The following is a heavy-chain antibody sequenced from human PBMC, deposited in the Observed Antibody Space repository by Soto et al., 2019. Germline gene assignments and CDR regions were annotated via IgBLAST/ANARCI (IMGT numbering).Heavy chain of an antibody. D-gene: IGHD2-21*01. J-gene: IGHJ6*02. CDR3: AKDWVEMATIFVGMDV. CDR2: ISYDGSNK. Sequence: QVQLVESGGGVVQPGRSLRLSCAASGFTFSSYGMHWVRQAPGKGLEWVAVISYDGSNKYYADSVKGRFTISRDNSKNVLYLQMNRLRAEDTGVYYCAKDWVEMATIFVGMDVWGQGTPGTVSS. CDR1: GFTFSSYG. V-gene: IGHV3-30*18.